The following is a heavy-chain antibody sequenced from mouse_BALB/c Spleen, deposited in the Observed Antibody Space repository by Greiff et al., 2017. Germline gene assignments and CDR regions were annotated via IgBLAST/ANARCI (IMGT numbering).Heavy chain of an antibody. CDR3: AIYPQDGKGTGWFAY. CDR1: GYTFTSYW. V-gene: IGHV1-7*01. CDR2: INPSTGYT. J-gene: IGHJ3*01. Sequence: VQLQQSGAELAKPGASVKMSCKASGYTFTSYWMHWVKQRPGQGLEWIGYINPSTGYTEYNQKFKDKATLTADKSSSTAYMQLSSLTSEDSAVYYCAIYPQDGKGTGWFAYWGQGTLVTVSA. D-gene: IGHD2-1*01.